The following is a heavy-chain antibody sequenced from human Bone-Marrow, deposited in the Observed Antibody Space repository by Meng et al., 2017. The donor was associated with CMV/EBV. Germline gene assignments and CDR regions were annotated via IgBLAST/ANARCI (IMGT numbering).Heavy chain of an antibody. V-gene: IGHV5-51*01. Sequence: GESLKISCKGSGYSFTSYWIGWVRQMPGKGLEWMGIIYPGDSDTRYSPSFQGQVTISADKSISTAYLQWSSLKASDTAMYYCARRLGGSYYDILTGYYNAHAFAIWGPGKRV. CDR3: ARRLGGSYYDILTGYYNAHAFAI. CDR1: GYSFTSYW. J-gene: IGHJ3*02. CDR2: IYPGDSDT. D-gene: IGHD3-9*01.